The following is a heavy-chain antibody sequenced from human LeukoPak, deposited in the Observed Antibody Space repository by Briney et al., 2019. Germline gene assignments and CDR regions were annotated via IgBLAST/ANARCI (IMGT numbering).Heavy chain of an antibody. CDR3: ARVVVVVAGDAFDI. J-gene: IGHJ3*02. Sequence: PGGSLRLSCAASGFTFSDYSMSWIRQAPGKGLEWVSYISSSGSTIYYADSVKGRFTISRDNAKNSLYLQMNSLRAEDTAVYYCARVVVVVAGDAFDIWGQGTMVTVSS. D-gene: IGHD2-15*01. CDR1: GFTFSDYS. V-gene: IGHV3-11*04. CDR2: ISSSGSTI.